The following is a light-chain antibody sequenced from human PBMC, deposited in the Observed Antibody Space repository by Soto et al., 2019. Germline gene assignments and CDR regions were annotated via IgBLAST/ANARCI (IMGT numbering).Light chain of an antibody. CDR1: SSDVGNYNL. CDR3: CSYASSSTYV. CDR2: EGS. J-gene: IGLJ1*01. V-gene: IGLV2-23*01. Sequence: QSVLTQPASVSVSPGQSITISCTGTSSDVGNYNLVSWYQHDPGKAPKLLIYEGSKRPSGVSDRFSGSKSGNTASLTISGLQAEDEADYYCCSYASSSTYVVGTGTKVTVL.